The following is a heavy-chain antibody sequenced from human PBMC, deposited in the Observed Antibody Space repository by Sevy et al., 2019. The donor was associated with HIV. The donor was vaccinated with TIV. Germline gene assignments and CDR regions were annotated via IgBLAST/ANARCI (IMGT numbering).Heavy chain of an antibody. V-gene: IGHV3-74*01. D-gene: IGHD3-16*02. Sequence: GGSLRLSCAASGFTFSSYWMHWVRQAPGKGLVWVSRINSDGSSTRYADSVKGRFTISRDNAKNTLYLQMNSLRAEDTAVYYCARSPRYYDYVWGSYRPLYYFDYWGQGTLVTVSS. CDR2: INSDGSST. CDR3: ARSPRYYDYVWGSYRPLYYFDY. J-gene: IGHJ4*02. CDR1: GFTFSSYW.